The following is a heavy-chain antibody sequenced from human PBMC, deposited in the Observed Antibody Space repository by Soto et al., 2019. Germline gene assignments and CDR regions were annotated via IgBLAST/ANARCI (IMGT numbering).Heavy chain of an antibody. CDR1: GGTFTSYA. D-gene: IGHD6-6*01. CDR3: AAEAYSTIAARRTHYYYGMGV. V-gene: IGHV1-69*11. CDR2: IIPILGTT. J-gene: IGHJ6*02. Sequence: QVQLVQSGAEVKKPGSSVKVSCKASGGTFTSYAISWVRQAPGQGLEWMGGIIPILGTTNYAQKFQGRVTITADEPTSTAFMELSSLRSEDTAVYYCAAEAYSTIAARRTHYYYGMGVWGQGTTVTVSS.